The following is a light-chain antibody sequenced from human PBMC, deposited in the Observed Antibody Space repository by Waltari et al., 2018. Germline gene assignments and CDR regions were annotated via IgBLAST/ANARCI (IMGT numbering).Light chain of an antibody. V-gene: IGKV1-33*01. Sequence: DIQLTQSPSSLSVAVGDRVTITCQPTQDSTTSLSWFQQKQGKAPQLLIYDASSLQAGVLSRFSGTGSGTAFSFAITSLQPEDSATYYCQHYHSLPYTFGRGTKLQIK. J-gene: IGKJ2*01. CDR3: QHYHSLPYT. CDR1: QDSTTS. CDR2: DAS.